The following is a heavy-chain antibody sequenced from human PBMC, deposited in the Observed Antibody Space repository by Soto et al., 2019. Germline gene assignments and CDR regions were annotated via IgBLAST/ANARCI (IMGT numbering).Heavy chain of an antibody. CDR3: ARDVPGSGVPFWDY. Sequence: QIQLVQSGAEMKKPGASVKVSCKPSGYTFTHYGVSWLRQAHGQGLEWMGWISAYNGNTDYAHKFQGRVALTTDTSTSTAYMELRGLSPDDTAVYYCARDVPGSGVPFWDYWGQGTLVTVSS. CDR1: GYTFTHYG. D-gene: IGHD2-15*01. CDR2: ISAYNGNT. V-gene: IGHV1-18*04. J-gene: IGHJ4*02.